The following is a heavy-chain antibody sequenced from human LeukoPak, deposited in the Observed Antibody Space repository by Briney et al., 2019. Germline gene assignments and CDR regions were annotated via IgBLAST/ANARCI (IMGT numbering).Heavy chain of an antibody. CDR1: GYAISSGSY. Sequence: SETLSLTCTVSGYAISSGSYWGWIRSPPGKGLEWIGTVYQTGSTSYNPSLKSRVTISVDTSKNHFSLRLTSVTAADTAVYYCARCGELANNDSFDVWGQGTKVTVSS. V-gene: IGHV4-38-2*02. CDR2: VYQTGST. D-gene: IGHD1-26*01. CDR3: ARCGELANNDSFDV. J-gene: IGHJ3*01.